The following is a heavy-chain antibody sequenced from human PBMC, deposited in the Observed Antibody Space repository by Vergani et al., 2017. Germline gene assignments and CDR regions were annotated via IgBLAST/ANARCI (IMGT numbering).Heavy chain of an antibody. V-gene: IGHV3-30*02. D-gene: IGHD6-19*01. J-gene: IGHJ6*02. CDR3: AKNSYSSGWFGVYYGMDV. CDR1: GFNFGYYA. CDR2: IRHDGNNK. Sequence: QVQLVESGGGVVQPGRSLRLSCAASGFNFGYYAMHWVRQAPGRGLEWVALIRHDGNNKHYGDSAKGRFTISRDNSKNMLYLQMNSLRPEDTAVYYCAKNSYSSGWFGVYYGMDVWGQGTPVTVSS.